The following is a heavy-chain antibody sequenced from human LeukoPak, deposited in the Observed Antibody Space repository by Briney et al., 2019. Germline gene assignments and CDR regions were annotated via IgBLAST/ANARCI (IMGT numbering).Heavy chain of an antibody. Sequence: GASVKVSCKASGGTFSSYAISWVRQAPGQGLEWMGRIIPILGMANYARKFQGRVTITADKSTSTAYMELRSLRSDDTAVYYCARDENYYGSGSYPDYWGQGTLVTVSS. CDR1: GGTFSSYA. CDR3: ARDENYYGSGSYPDY. J-gene: IGHJ4*02. V-gene: IGHV1-69*04. D-gene: IGHD3-10*01. CDR2: IIPILGMA.